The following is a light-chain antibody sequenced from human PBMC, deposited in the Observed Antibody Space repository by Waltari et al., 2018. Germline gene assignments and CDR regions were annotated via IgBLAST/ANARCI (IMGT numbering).Light chain of an antibody. CDR3: MQTLQTPYS. CDR1: QSLLDSDGYTH. Sequence: DIVMTQTPLSLPVTPGEPASISCRSSQSLLDSDGYTHLHWYLQKPGQSPQLLIYLGSNRASGVPDRFSGSRSGTDFTLKISRVEAMDVGVYYCMQTLQTPYSFGQGTKVEIK. CDR2: LGS. V-gene: IGKV2-28*01. J-gene: IGKJ2*03.